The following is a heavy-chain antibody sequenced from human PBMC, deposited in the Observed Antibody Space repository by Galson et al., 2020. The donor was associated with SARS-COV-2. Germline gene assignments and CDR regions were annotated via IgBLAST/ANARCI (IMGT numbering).Heavy chain of an antibody. J-gene: IGHJ3*01. CDR3: ARDARDYYGSKRFDY. Sequence: GESLKLSCAASGFTFSSYSLNWVRQAPGKGLEWVSSISSSSSYIYYADSVKGRFTISRDNAKNSLYLQMNSLRAEDTAVYYCARDARDYYGSKRFDYWGQGQWSPSLQ. CDR2: ISSSSSYI. CDR1: GFTFSSYS. D-gene: IGHD3-22*01. V-gene: IGHV3-21*01.